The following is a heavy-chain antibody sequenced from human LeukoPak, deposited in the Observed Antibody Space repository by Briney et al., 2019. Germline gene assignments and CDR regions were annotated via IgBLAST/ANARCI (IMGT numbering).Heavy chain of an antibody. CDR3: ARDRSSHFDY. J-gene: IGHJ4*02. D-gene: IGHD2-2*01. CDR1: GGSISSYY. Sequence: SETLSLACTVSGGSISSYYWSWLRQPPGKGLEWIGYIYYSGSTNYNPSLKSRVTISVDTSKNQFSLKLSSVTAADTAVYYCARDRSSHFDYWGQGTLVTVSS. CDR2: IYYSGST. V-gene: IGHV4-59*01.